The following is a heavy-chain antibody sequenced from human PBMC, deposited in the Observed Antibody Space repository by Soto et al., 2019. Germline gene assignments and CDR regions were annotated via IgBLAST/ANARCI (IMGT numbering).Heavy chain of an antibody. Sequence: VQLVESGGGLVQPGRSLRLSCAASGFTFDDYAMHWVRQAPGKGLEWVSGISWNSGSIGYADSVKGRFTISRDNAKNSLYLQMNSLRAEDTALYYCAKDTPTYYMDVWGKGTTVTVSS. V-gene: IGHV3-9*01. CDR2: ISWNSGSI. J-gene: IGHJ6*03. CDR3: AKDTPTYYMDV. CDR1: GFTFDDYA.